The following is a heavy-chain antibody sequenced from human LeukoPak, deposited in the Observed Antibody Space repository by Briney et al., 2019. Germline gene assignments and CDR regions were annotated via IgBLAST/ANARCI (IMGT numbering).Heavy chain of an antibody. D-gene: IGHD3-10*01. CDR2: INPNSGGT. CDR3: ARAIMVRGVNYYYYYMDV. J-gene: IGHJ6*03. CDR1: GYTFTGYY. Sequence: GASVRVSCKASGYTFTGYYMHWVRQAPGQGLEWMGWINPNSGGTNYAQKFQGRVTMTRDTPISTAYMELSRLRSDDTAVYYCARAIMVRGVNYYYYYMDVWGKGTTVTVSS. V-gene: IGHV1-2*02.